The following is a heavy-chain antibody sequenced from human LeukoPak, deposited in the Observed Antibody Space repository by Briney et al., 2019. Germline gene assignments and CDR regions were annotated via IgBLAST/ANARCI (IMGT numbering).Heavy chain of an antibody. J-gene: IGHJ5*02. CDR3: ARDFSPSQQLVPFNWFDP. CDR1: GDSVSSNTVA. Sequence: SQTLSLTCAISGDSVSSNTVAWNWIRQSPSRGLEWLGRTYYRSKWYNDFAVSVKSRITIDPDTSKNQFSLQLNSVTPEDTAVYYCARDFSPSQQLVPFNWFDPWGQGTLVTVSS. V-gene: IGHV6-1*01. CDR2: TYYRSKWYN. D-gene: IGHD6-13*01.